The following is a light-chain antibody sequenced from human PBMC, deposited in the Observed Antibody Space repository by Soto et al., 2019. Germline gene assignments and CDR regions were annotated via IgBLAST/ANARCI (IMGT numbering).Light chain of an antibody. Sequence: DIQLTQSPSFLSASVGDRVTITCRASQGIRDFLAWYQKKPGKAPKLLIYAASTLQAGVPPRFSGFASGTEFTLTISNLQPADSATHYCQQFNVYPLTFGGGTKVEIK. CDR2: AAS. V-gene: IGKV1-9*01. J-gene: IGKJ4*01. CDR1: QGIRDF. CDR3: QQFNVYPLT.